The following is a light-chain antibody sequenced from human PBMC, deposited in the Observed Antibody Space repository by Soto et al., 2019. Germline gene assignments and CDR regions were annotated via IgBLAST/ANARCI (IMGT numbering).Light chain of an antibody. CDR3: HQRQSWPRT. Sequence: EILLTQSPATPSAFPGDRVTLSCRASQAVNTRLAWYQHKPGQAPRLLIYLTSNRAAGVPSRFSAWGSETDFTLTISDVQPEDFAVYYCHQRQSWPRTFGQGTKVDI. CDR2: LTS. CDR1: QAVNTR. J-gene: IGKJ1*01. V-gene: IGKV3-11*01.